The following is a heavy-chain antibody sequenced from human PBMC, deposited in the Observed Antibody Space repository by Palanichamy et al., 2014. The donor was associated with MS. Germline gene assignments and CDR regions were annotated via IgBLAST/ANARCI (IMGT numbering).Heavy chain of an antibody. Sequence: QVQLVESGGGVVQPGRSLRLSCTASGFPFSTYNMHWVRQAPGKGLEWVALTSNDGSNKYYADSVKGRFTISRDNSRNTLYLQMNSLRAEDTTLYYCARAFDTYYFDLWGQGTLVTVSS. CDR1: GFPFSTYN. V-gene: IGHV3-33*01. J-gene: IGHJ4*02. CDR2: TSNDGSNK. CDR3: ARAFDTYYFDL.